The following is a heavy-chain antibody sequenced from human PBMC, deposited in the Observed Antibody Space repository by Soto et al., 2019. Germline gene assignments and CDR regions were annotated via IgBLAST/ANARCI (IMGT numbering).Heavy chain of an antibody. CDR3: ARWLRGTDWGGLDYFDL. V-gene: IGHV1-24*01. D-gene: IGHD5-18*01. CDR1: GYTLTELS. Sequence: GASVKVSCKVSGYTLTELSMHWVRQAPGKGLEWMGGFDPEDGETIYAQKFQGRVTMTEDTSTNTAYMELSSLRSGDTAVYYCARWLRGTDWGGLDYFDLWGQGTLVTVSS. CDR2: FDPEDGET. J-gene: IGHJ5*02.